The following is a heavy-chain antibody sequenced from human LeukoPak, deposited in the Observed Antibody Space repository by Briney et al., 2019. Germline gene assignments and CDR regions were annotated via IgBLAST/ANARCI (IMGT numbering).Heavy chain of an antibody. CDR1: VGSISSGNW. J-gene: IGHJ6*02. D-gene: IGHD2-2*02. Sequence: SETLSLTCGVSVGSISSGNWWSWVRQSPGKGLEWIGEIHHNGTRNYNPSLKSRVTISADTFKNHFSPILTSLTAADTAVYYCATAPILRGEGGEHYKYGMDVWGQGTTVIVSS. CDR2: IHHNGTR. CDR3: ATAPILRGEGGEHYKYGMDV. V-gene: IGHV4/OR15-8*01.